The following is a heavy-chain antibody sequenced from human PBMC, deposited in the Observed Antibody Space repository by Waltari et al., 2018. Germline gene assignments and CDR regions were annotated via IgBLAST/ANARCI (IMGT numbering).Heavy chain of an antibody. V-gene: IGHV4-59*01. CDR2: IYYRGST. J-gene: IGHJ3*02. CDR1: GCSISSYY. CDR3: ARVHHFDAFDI. D-gene: IGHD3-3*02. Sequence: QVQLQESGPGLVKPSETLSLTCTVSGCSISSYYWRWIRQPPGKGLEWIGYIYYRGSTNYNPSLKSRVTIAVDTSKNQFSLKLSSVTAADTAVYYCARVHHFDAFDIWGQGTMVTVSS.